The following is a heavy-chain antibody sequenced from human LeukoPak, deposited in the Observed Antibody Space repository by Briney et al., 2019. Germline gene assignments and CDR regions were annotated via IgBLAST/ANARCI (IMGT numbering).Heavy chain of an antibody. J-gene: IGHJ4*02. V-gene: IGHV3-21*01. CDR1: GFTFSSYS. D-gene: IGHD5-12*01. Sequence: KAGGSLRLSCAASGFTFSSYSMNWVRQAPGKGLEWVSSISSSSSYIYYADSVKGRFTISRDNAKNSLYLQMNSLRAEDTAVYYCARVNSGYDHYWGQGTLVTVSS. CDR3: ARVNSGYDHY. CDR2: ISSSSSYI.